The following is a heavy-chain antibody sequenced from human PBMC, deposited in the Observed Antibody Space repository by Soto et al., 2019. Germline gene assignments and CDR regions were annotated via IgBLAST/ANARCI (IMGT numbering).Heavy chain of an antibody. CDR1: AGTFHTYS. CDR3: ARTGSFDY. V-gene: IGHV1-69*02. Sequence: QVQLVQSGAEVQKPGASVKVSCKASAGTFHTYSIMWVRQAPGQGLEWMGRTIPAIDLINYAQKFQGRFTITVHKSTTTVYMELRSDRYEDTAIYYCARTGSFDYWGQGTLVSVSS. CDR2: TIPAIDLI. J-gene: IGHJ4*02. D-gene: IGHD3-10*01.